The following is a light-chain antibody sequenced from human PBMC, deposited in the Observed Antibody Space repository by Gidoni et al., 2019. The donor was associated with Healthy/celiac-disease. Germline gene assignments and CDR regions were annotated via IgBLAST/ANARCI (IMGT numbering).Light chain of an antibody. J-gene: IGKJ1*01. V-gene: IGKV3-15*01. CDR1: QSVSSN. Sequence: EIVITQSPATLSVSPGERATLSCRASQSVSSNLAWYQQKPGQAPRLLIYGASTRATGIPARFSGSGSGTEFTLTISSLQSEDFAVYYCQQYNNWPVAFXXXTKVEIK. CDR3: QQYNNWPVA. CDR2: GAS.